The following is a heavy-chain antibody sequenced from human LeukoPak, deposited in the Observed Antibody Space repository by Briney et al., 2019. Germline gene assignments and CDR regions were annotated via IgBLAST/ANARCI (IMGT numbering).Heavy chain of an antibody. J-gene: IGHJ4*02. CDR2: ISGSGSGGST. V-gene: IGHV3-23*01. CDR1: GFTFSSSA. Sequence: GGSLRLSCAASGFTFSSSAMSWVRQAPGKGLEWVSSISGSGSGGSTYYADSVRGRFTISRDNAKNSLYLQMNSLRAEDTAVYYCARGFHRYNYDSGAYSVYWGQGTLVTVSS. D-gene: IGHD3-22*01. CDR3: ARGFHRYNYDSGAYSVY.